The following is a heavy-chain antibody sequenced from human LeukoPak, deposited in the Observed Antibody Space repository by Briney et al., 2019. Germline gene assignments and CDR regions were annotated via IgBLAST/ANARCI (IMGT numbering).Heavy chain of an antibody. CDR2: IKQDGSEK. J-gene: IGHJ4*02. Sequence: GGSLTLSCVASGFTFSSYWMTWVRQAPGIGLEFVANIKQDGSEKNHADSVRGRFTISRDNARNSLYLQMNSMRADDTAVYYCVRDNWDAYFDYWGQGNLVTVSS. CDR1: GFTFSSYW. D-gene: IGHD3-16*01. V-gene: IGHV3-7*05. CDR3: VRDNWDAYFDY.